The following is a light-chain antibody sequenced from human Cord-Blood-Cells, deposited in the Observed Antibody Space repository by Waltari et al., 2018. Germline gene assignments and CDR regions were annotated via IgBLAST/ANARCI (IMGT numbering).Light chain of an antibody. CDR3: QQYGSSPLT. CDR2: DAS. CDR1: QSVSSRY. V-gene: IGKV3D-20*01. Sequence: EIVLMQSPATLALSTGERATLSCGASQSVSSRYLAGYQQKPGQPPMLLIYDASSTATGIPNSFSGSGSGTDFTLTISLLEPEDFAVYYCQQYGSSPLTFGGGTKVEIK. J-gene: IGKJ4*01.